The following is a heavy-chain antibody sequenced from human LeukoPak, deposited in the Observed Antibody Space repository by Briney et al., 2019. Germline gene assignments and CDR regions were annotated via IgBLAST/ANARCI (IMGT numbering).Heavy chain of an antibody. Sequence: GGSLRLSCAASGFTFSSYWMHWVRQAPGKGLVWVSRINSDGSSTSYADSVKGRFTISRDNAKNTLYLQMNSLRAEGTAVYYCAKDWGEYFDYVWGSFTSFDFWGQGTLVTVSS. D-gene: IGHD3-16*01. CDR3: AKDWGEYFDYVWGSFTSFDF. CDR2: INSDGSST. V-gene: IGHV3-74*01. CDR1: GFTFSSYW. J-gene: IGHJ4*02.